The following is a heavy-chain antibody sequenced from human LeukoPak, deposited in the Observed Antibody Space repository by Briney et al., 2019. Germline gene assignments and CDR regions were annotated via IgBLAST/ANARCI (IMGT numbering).Heavy chain of an antibody. V-gene: IGHV4-4*02. CDR2: IYHSGST. Sequence: SGTLSLTCAASGGSISSSNWWSWVRQPPGKGLEWIGEIYHSGSTNYNPSLKSRVTISVDKSKNQFSLKLSSVTAADTAVYYCARAPTEYYYGSGNKGGFDPWGQGTLVTVSS. CDR1: GGSISSSNW. J-gene: IGHJ5*02. D-gene: IGHD3-10*01. CDR3: ARAPTEYYYGSGNKGGFDP.